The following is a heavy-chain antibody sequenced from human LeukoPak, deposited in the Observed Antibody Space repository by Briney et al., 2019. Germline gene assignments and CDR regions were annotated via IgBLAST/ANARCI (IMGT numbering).Heavy chain of an antibody. V-gene: IGHV3-7*01. Sequence: GGSLRLSCAASGFTLSSYWMSWVRQAPGKGLEWVANIKQDGSEKYYVDSVKGRFTISRDNAKNSLYLQMNSLRAEDTAVYYCARVDIVVVPAARLFDYWGQGTLVTVSS. D-gene: IGHD2-2*01. CDR2: IKQDGSEK. CDR3: ARVDIVVVPAARLFDY. J-gene: IGHJ4*02. CDR1: GFTLSSYW.